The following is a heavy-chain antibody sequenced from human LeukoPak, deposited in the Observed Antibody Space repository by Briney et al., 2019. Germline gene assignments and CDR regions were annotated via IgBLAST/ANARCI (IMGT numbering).Heavy chain of an antibody. CDR2: TYNSWRS. J-gene: IGHJ4*02. CDR1: GGSISSSSSY. D-gene: IGHD5-18*01. Sequence: SETLSLTCTVSGGSISSSSSYWGWIRQPPGKGLEWIGTTYNSWRSYYNPSLKSRVTISGDTSKNQFSLKVTSVTAADAAAYYCARFSGYTYGYDYWGQGTLVAVSS. V-gene: IGHV4-39*01. CDR3: ARFSGYTYGYDY.